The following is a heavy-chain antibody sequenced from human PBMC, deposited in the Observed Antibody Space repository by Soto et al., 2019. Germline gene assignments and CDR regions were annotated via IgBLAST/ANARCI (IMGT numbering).Heavy chain of an antibody. Sequence: GGSLRLSCAASGFTFSNAWMNWVRQAPGKGLEWVGRIKSKTDGGTTDYAAPVKGRFTISRDDSKNTLYLQMNSLKTEDTAVYYCARVGYSSSWTYYYYMDVWGKGTTVTVSS. CDR3: ARVGYSSSWTYYYYMDV. CDR2: IKSKTDGGTT. V-gene: IGHV3-15*07. D-gene: IGHD6-13*01. J-gene: IGHJ6*03. CDR1: GFTFSNAW.